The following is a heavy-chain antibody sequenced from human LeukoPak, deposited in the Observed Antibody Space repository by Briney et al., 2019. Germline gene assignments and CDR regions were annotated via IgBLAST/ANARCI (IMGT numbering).Heavy chain of an antibody. J-gene: IGHJ6*03. D-gene: IGHD2-2*01. CDR1: GFTFSSYS. CDR3: AKDGDIVVVPAATPYYYYYMDV. Sequence: PGGSLRLSCTASGFTFSSYSMNWVRQAPGKGLEWVSSISSSSSYIYYADSVRGRFTISRDNAKNSLYLQMNSLRAEDTAVYYCAKDGDIVVVPAATPYYYYYMDVWGKGTTVTVSS. V-gene: IGHV3-21*01. CDR2: ISSSSSYI.